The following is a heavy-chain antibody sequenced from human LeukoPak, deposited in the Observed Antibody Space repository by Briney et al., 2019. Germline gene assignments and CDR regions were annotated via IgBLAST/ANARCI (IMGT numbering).Heavy chain of an antibody. CDR3: ARVEYSGNGNLY. J-gene: IGHJ4*02. CDR1: GLTFINYW. V-gene: IGHV3-7*03. D-gene: IGHD1-26*01. CDR2: INRDGSGK. Sequence: GGSLRLSCAVSGLTFINYWMTWVRQVPGKGLEWVANINRDGSGKYYLPSVRGRFTISKDDAKDSLYLQMDSLRPEDTAIYYCARVEYSGNGNLYWGQGTLVTVSS.